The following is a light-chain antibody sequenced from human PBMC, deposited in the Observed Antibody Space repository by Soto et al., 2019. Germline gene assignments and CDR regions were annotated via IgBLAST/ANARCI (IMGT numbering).Light chain of an antibody. CDR1: SSDVGAYNY. Sequence: QSVLTQPRSVSGSPGQSVTISCTGTSSDVGAYNYVSWYQQYPGKAPKLMIYDVSKRPSGVPDRFSGSKSGNTTSLTISGLQAEDEADYHCCSYAGLFGGGTKLTVL. J-gene: IGLJ2*01. CDR2: DVS. V-gene: IGLV2-11*01. CDR3: CSYAGL.